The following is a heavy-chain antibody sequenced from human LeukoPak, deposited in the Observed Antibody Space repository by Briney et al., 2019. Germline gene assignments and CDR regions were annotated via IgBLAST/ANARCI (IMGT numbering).Heavy chain of an antibody. J-gene: IGHJ6*03. D-gene: IGHD3-9*01. CDR3: ARGSYDILTGYYYYYYYMDV. V-gene: IGHV3-7*01. Sequence: PGGSLRLSCAASGFTFSSSGMSWVRQAPGKGLEWVANIKQDGSEKYYVDSVKGRFTISRDNAKNSLYLQMNSLRAEDTAVYYCARGSYDILTGYYYYYYYMDVWGKGTTVTVSS. CDR2: IKQDGSEK. CDR1: GFTFSSSG.